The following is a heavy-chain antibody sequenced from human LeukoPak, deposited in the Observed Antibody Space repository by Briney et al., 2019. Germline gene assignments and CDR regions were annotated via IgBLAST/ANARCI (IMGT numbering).Heavy chain of an antibody. CDR1: GGTFSSYA. D-gene: IGHD3-16*02. CDR3: ARDLERLYPGGAFDI. Sequence: ASVKVSCKASGGTFSSYAISWVRQVPGQGLEWMGWINPNSGGINYAQKFQGRVTMTRDTSISTTYMELSRLRSDDTAVYYCARDLERLYPGGAFDIWGQGTMVTVSS. V-gene: IGHV1-2*02. CDR2: INPNSGGI. J-gene: IGHJ3*02.